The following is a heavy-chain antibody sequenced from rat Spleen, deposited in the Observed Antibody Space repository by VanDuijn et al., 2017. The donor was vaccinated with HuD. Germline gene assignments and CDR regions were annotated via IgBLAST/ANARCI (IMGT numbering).Heavy chain of an antibody. CDR2: ISYDGSTA. CDR1: GFTYSNYV. J-gene: IGHJ2*01. Sequence: EVQLVESGGGLVQPGRSLKLSCAASGFTYSNYVVAWVRQAPTKGLKWVSSISYDGSTAYYRDSVKGRFTISRDNAESTLYLQMDSLRSEDTATYYCTRGYYFDYWGQGVMVTVSS. CDR3: TRGYYFDY. V-gene: IGHV5-29*01.